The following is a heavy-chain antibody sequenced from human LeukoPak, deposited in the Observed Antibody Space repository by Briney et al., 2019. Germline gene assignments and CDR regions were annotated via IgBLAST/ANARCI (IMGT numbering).Heavy chain of an antibody. CDR3: ARRMDV. Sequence: GGSLRLSCAASGFTFSISAMSWVRQAPGKGLEWVSGISDSGGSTFYADSVKGRFTISRDNAKNSLYLQMNSLRAEDTAVYYCARRMDVWGKGTTVTVSS. J-gene: IGHJ6*04. CDR1: GFTFSISA. CDR2: ISDSGGST. V-gene: IGHV3-23*01.